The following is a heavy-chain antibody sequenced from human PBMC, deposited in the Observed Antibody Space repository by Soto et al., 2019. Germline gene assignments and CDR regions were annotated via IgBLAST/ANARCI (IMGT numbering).Heavy chain of an antibody. J-gene: IGHJ6*02. D-gene: IGHD1-26*01. Sequence: PGGSLRLSCAASGFTFSSYGMHWVRQAPGKGLEWVAVISYDGSNKYYADSVKGRFTISRDNSKNTLYPQMNSLRAEDTAVYYCARSGRTSPVGGYYYYGMDVWGQGTTVTVSS. V-gene: IGHV3-30*03. CDR1: GFTFSSYG. CDR3: ARSGRTSPVGGYYYYGMDV. CDR2: ISYDGSNK.